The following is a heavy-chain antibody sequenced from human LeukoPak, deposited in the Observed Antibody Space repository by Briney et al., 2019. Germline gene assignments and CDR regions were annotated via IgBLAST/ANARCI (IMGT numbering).Heavy chain of an antibody. D-gene: IGHD1-26*01. V-gene: IGHV3-74*01. CDR2: IDPDGSST. J-gene: IGHJ4*02. CDR1: GFTFSFYW. CDR3: ARDPEYGAADY. Sequence: PSGGSLRLSCEASGFTFSFYWMHWVRQAPGKGLVWVSRIDPDGSSTDYADSVKGRFTISRDNSKNTLYLQMNSLRAEDTAVYYCARDPEYGAADYWGQGTLVTVSS.